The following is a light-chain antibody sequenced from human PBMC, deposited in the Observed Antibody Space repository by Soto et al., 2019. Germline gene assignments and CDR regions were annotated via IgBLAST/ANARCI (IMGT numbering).Light chain of an antibody. Sequence: LMTQSPATLSVSPGDGATLSCRASQSVSSNVAWYRQKPGQAPRLLIYDASTRATGVPATFSGWGSGTDFTLTISSLQSEDFAIYYCRQYNKWPLTFGGGTKVDIK. J-gene: IGKJ4*01. CDR2: DAS. CDR1: QSVSSN. V-gene: IGKV3-15*01. CDR3: RQYNKWPLT.